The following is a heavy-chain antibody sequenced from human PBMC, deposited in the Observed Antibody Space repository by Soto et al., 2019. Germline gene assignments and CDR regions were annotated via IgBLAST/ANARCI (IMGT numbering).Heavy chain of an antibody. J-gene: IGHJ4*02. V-gene: IGHV1-8*01. CDR3: ARGRASGSYYLLDY. D-gene: IGHD3-10*01. CDR1: GDTFTTYD. CDR2: INPNSGNI. Sequence: WASVKVSCKASGDTFTTYDINWVQQATGHGLEWMGWINPNSGNIGYAQRFQGRVTMTRDTAIRTAYMEVSSLRSDDTAVYYCARGRASGSYYLLDYWGQGTLVTVSS.